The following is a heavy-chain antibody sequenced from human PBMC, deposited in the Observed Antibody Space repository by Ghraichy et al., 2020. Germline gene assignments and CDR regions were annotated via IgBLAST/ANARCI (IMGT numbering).Heavy chain of an antibody. D-gene: IGHD3-10*01. Sequence: GESLNITCAASGFTFSSYGMHWVRQAPGKGLEWVAVISYDGSNKYYADSVKGRFTISRDNSKNTLYLQMNSLRAEDTAVYYCAKSITLPIDYYYYGMDVWGQGTTVTVSS. CDR1: GFTFSSYG. CDR2: ISYDGSNK. V-gene: IGHV3-30*18. CDR3: AKSITLPIDYYYYGMDV. J-gene: IGHJ6*02.